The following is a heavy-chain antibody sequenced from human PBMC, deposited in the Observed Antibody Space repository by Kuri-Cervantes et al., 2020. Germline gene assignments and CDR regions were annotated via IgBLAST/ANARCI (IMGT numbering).Heavy chain of an antibody. CDR2: IIPIFGTA. CDR3: ARGRVLQFSDDFDY. D-gene: IGHD3-3*01. CDR1: GGTFSSYA. V-gene: IGHV1-69*05. Sequence: SVKVSCKASGGTFSSYAISWVRQAPGQGLEWMGGIIPIFGTANYAQKFQGRVTITTDESTSTAYMELSSLRSDDTAVYYCARGRVLQFSDDFDYWGQGTLVTVSS. J-gene: IGHJ4*02.